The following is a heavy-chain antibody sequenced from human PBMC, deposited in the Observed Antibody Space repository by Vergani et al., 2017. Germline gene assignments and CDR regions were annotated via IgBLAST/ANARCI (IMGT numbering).Heavy chain of an antibody. D-gene: IGHD6-19*01. CDR2: ISAYNGNT. Sequence: QVQLVQSGAEVKKPGASVKVSCKASGYTFTSYGISWVRQAPGQGLEWMGWISAYNGNTNYAQKLQGRVTMTTDTSTSTAYMELRSLRSDDTAVYYCVRVADIAVAGTPYYFDYWGQGTLVTVSS. V-gene: IGHV1-18*01. J-gene: IGHJ4*02. CDR3: VRVADIAVAGTPYYFDY. CDR1: GYTFTSYG.